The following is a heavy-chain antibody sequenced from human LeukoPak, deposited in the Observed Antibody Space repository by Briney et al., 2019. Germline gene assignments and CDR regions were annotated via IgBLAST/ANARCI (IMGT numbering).Heavy chain of an antibody. CDR3: ARLKRRYYDSSGGPLGY. J-gene: IGHJ4*02. D-gene: IGHD3-22*01. Sequence: ASVKVSCKASGYTFTGYYIHWVRQAPGQGLEWMGWINPNSGGTNYAQKFQGRVTMTRDTSISTAYMELSRLRSDDTAVYYCARLKRRYYDSSGGPLGYWGQGTLVTVSS. V-gene: IGHV1-2*02. CDR1: GYTFTGYY. CDR2: INPNSGGT.